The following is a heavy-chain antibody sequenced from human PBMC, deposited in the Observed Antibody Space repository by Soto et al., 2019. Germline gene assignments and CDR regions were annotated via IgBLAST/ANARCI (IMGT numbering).Heavy chain of an antibody. V-gene: IGHV5-10-1*01. D-gene: IGHD6-19*01. Sequence: PGESLKISCKGSGYSFTIYWISWVRHMPGKGLEWMGRIDPSDSYTNYSPSFQGHVTISADKSISTAYLQWSSLKASDTAMYYCARRVIAVAGKDYGMDVWGQGTTVTVSS. J-gene: IGHJ6*02. CDR1: GYSFTIYW. CDR3: ARRVIAVAGKDYGMDV. CDR2: IDPSDSYT.